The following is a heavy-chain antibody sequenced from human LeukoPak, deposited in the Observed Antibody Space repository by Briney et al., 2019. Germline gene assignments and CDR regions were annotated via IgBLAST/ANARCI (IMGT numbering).Heavy chain of an antibody. D-gene: IGHD3-22*01. V-gene: IGHV3-21*01. CDR3: ARSYYDSSGYPHSDLDY. CDR1: GFTFSSYI. CDR2: ISESSVYI. Sequence: GGSLRLSCAGSGFTFSSYIMNWARHAPGKGLEWVSSISESSVYINYADSVKGRFTIPRDNAKYSLYLQMTSLRAEDTAVYYCARSYYDSSGYPHSDLDYWGQGTLVTVSS. J-gene: IGHJ4*02.